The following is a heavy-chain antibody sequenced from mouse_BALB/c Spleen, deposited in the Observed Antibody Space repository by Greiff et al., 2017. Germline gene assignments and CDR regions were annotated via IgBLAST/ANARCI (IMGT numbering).Heavy chain of an antibody. Sequence: VHLVESGAELVRPGVSVKISCKGSGYTFTDYAMHWVKQSHAKSLEWIGVISTYYGDASYNQKFKGKATMTVDKSSSTAYMELARLTSEDSAIYYCARGRTTATGYYAMDYWGQGTSVTVSS. J-gene: IGHJ4*01. V-gene: IGHV1S137*01. D-gene: IGHD1-2*01. CDR3: ARGRTTATGYYAMDY. CDR1: GYTFTDYA. CDR2: ISTYYGDA.